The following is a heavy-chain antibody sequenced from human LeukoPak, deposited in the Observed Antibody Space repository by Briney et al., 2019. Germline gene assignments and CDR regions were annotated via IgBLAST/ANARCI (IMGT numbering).Heavy chain of an antibody. CDR1: GGSISSSSYY. CDR2: IKQDGSEK. Sequence: ETLSLTCTVSGGSISSSSYYWGWIRQPPGKGLEWVANIKQDGSEKYYVDSVKGRFTISRDNAKNSLYLQMNSLRAEDTAVYYCARVRRGSVYWGQGTLVTVSS. CDR3: ARVRRGSVY. J-gene: IGHJ4*02. V-gene: IGHV3-7*01. D-gene: IGHD5-12*01.